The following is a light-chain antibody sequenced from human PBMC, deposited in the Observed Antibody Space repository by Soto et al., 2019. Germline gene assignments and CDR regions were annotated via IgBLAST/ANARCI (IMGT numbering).Light chain of an antibody. CDR1: QSISSK. CDR3: QHYNDWRWT. Sequence: EIVLTQSPATLSVSPGEGATLSCRASQSISSKLAWYQQKRGQAPRLLIYGASTRATGVPARFRCSGSGTEFTLTISSLQSEDLAGYYCQHYNDWRWTCGQGTKVEIK. J-gene: IGKJ1*01. CDR2: GAS. V-gene: IGKV3-15*01.